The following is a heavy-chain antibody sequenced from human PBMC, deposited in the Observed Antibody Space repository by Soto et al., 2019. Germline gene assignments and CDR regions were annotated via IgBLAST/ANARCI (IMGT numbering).Heavy chain of an antibody. Sequence: EVQLLESGGGLVQPGGSLRLSCAASGFTFSSYAMSWVRQAPGKGLEWVSAISGSGGSTYYADSVKGRFTISRDNSKNTLYLQMNSLRAEDTAVYYCASPYSSSWYLADYWGQGTLVTVSS. CDR2: ISGSGGST. CDR1: GFTFSSYA. D-gene: IGHD6-13*01. V-gene: IGHV3-23*01. CDR3: ASPYSSSWYLADY. J-gene: IGHJ4*02.